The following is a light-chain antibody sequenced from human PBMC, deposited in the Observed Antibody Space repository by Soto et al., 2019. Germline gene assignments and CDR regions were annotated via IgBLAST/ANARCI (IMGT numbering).Light chain of an antibody. CDR2: AAS. J-gene: IGKJ4*01. CDR3: QQYTSSPALT. CDR1: QSVSNS. V-gene: IGKV3-11*01. Sequence: EIVLTQSPATLSLSPGERATLSCRASQSVSNSLAWYQQKPGQPPRLLIYAASNRATGIPARFSGSGSGTDFTLTISSLEPEDFAVYYCQQYTSSPALTFGGGTRVDIK.